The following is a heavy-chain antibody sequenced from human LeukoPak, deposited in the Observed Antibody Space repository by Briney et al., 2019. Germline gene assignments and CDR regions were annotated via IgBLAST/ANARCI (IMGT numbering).Heavy chain of an antibody. CDR1: GYSFTSHY. CDR3: ARDNSVGDIAWWFDP. Sequence: ASVKVSCKASGYSFTSHYMHWVRQAPGQGLEWSGLINPSGSSTLYAQKFQGRVTMTRDMSTTTDYMEMSSLRSEDTAVYYCARDNSVGDIAWWFDPWGQGTLVTVSS. CDR2: INPSGSST. D-gene: IGHD3-16*02. V-gene: IGHV1-46*01. J-gene: IGHJ5*02.